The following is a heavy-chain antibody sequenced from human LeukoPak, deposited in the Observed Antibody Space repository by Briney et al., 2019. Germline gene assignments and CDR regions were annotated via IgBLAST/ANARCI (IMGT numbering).Heavy chain of an antibody. CDR3: ARVAASSFSYFDY. J-gene: IGHJ4*02. CDR1: GFTFTDYY. CDR2: ISGSGSTT. Sequence: GGSLRLSCAASGFTFTDYYMSWIRQAPGKGLEWVAYISGSGSTTHYADSVKGRLTISRDNAKNSVYLQMSSLRDEDTAVYYCARVAASSFSYFDYWGQGTLVTVSS. D-gene: IGHD2-2*01. V-gene: IGHV3-11*01.